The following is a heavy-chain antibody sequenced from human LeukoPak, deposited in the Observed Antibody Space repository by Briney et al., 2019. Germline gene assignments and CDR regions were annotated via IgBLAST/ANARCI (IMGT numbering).Heavy chain of an antibody. Sequence: GGSLRLSCAASGFSFSNYFMSWIRQAPGKGLEWVSYITNSGRSTNYADAVKGRFTMSRDNAKKSVYLEMTDLRAEDTAVYYCAREASGNYHVFDSWGQGTLVTVSP. D-gene: IGHD1-26*01. CDR1: GFSFSNYF. CDR3: AREASGNYHVFDS. CDR2: ITNSGRST. V-gene: IGHV3-11*04. J-gene: IGHJ4*02.